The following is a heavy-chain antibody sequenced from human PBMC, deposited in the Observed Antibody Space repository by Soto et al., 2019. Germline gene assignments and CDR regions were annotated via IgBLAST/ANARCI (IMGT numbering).Heavy chain of an antibody. J-gene: IGHJ4*02. CDR2: ISGSGGST. CDR1: GGSINSSDSY. D-gene: IGHD2-2*01. Sequence: VQLQESGPGLVKPSQTLSLTCTVSGGSINSSDSYWSWVRQAPGKGLEWVSAISGSGGSTYYADSVKGRFTISRDNSKNTLYLQMNSLRAEDTAVYYCAKIAVPAALGFLDYWGQGTLVTVSS. CDR3: AKIAVPAALGFLDY. V-gene: IGHV3-23*01.